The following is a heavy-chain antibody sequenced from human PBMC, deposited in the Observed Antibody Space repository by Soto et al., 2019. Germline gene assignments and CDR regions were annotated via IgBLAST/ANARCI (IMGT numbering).Heavy chain of an antibody. J-gene: IGHJ3*02. CDR2: ILVGGST. CDR1: GFICTSYD. V-gene: IGHV3-23*01. Sequence: PGGSLRLSCAASGFICTSYDMSWVRQAPGKGLAWVSTILVGGSTHYEDSVKGRFTISRDGSKNTLYLQMNSLTAGDTAVYYCAKATATGGGAFDICGQGTMVTVSS. CDR3: AKATATGGGAFDI. D-gene: IGHD2-8*02.